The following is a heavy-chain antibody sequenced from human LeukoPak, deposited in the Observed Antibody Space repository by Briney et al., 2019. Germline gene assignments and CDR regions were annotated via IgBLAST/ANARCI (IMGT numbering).Heavy chain of an antibody. Sequence: GASVKVSCKASGYTFTGDYMHSVRQAPGQGLEWMGWINPNSGGTNYAQKFQGRVTMTRDTSISTAYMELSRLRSDDTAVSYCARTGTGATHWFDPWGQGTLVTVSS. CDR1: GYTFTGDY. CDR2: INPNSGGT. CDR3: ARTGTGATHWFDP. J-gene: IGHJ5*02. V-gene: IGHV1-2*02. D-gene: IGHD1-1*01.